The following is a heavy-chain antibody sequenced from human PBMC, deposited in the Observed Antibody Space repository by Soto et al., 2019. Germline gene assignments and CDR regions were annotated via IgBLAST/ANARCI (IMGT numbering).Heavy chain of an antibody. Sequence: SETLSLTCTVSGGSISSGGYYWSWIRQHPGKGLEWIGYIYYSGSTYYNPSLKSRVTISVDTSKNQFSLKLSSVTAADTAVYYCAKGFQESGYDRYPYMDVWGKGTTVTVSS. V-gene: IGHV4-31*03. CDR1: GGSISSGGYY. D-gene: IGHD5-12*01. J-gene: IGHJ6*03. CDR3: AKGFQESGYDRYPYMDV. CDR2: IYYSGST.